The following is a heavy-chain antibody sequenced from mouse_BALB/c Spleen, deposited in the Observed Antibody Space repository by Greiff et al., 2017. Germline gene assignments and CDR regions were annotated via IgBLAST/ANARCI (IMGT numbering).Heavy chain of an antibody. CDR3: ARVFGNYVGFDY. V-gene: IGHV7-3*02. J-gene: IGHJ2*01. D-gene: IGHD2-1*01. Sequence: EVKVEESGGGLVQPGGSLRLSCATSGFTFTDYYMSWVRQPPGKALEWLGFIRNKANGYTTEYSASVKGRFTISRDNSQSILYLQMNTLRAEDSATYYCARVFGNYVGFDYWGQGTTLTVSS. CDR2: IRNKANGYTT. CDR1: GFTFTDYY.